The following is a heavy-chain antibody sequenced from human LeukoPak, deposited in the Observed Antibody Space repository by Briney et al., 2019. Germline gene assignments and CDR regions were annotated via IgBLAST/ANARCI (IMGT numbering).Heavy chain of an antibody. D-gene: IGHD5-18*01. CDR1: GVSFSGYY. CDR3: ARGWFGFWHNSYADDNAFDI. Sequence: PSESLSLTCAVYGVSFSGYYWRWIRQVLGKGLEWMGEINQSGRTNYNPSPKSRVTISVDTSKNQISLKLSFVTATDTAIYYCARGWFGFWHNSYADDNAFDIWGQGTMVTVSS. V-gene: IGHV4-34*01. J-gene: IGHJ3*02. CDR2: INQSGRT.